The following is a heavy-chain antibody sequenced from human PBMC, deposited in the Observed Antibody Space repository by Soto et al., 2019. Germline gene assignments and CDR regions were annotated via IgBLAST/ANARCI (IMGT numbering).Heavy chain of an antibody. CDR1: GGSFSGYY. V-gene: IGHV4-34*01. J-gene: IGHJ4*02. CDR2: INHSGST. D-gene: IGHD3-10*01. CDR3: ARDKITAIFDY. Sequence: QVQLQQWGAGLLKPSVTLSLTCAVYGGSFSGYYWTWIRQPPGTGLEWIGEINHSGSTNYNPSLKFRVTISVDTSKNKFSLKLTSVSDADTAMYYGARDKITAIFDYWGQGTLVTVSS.